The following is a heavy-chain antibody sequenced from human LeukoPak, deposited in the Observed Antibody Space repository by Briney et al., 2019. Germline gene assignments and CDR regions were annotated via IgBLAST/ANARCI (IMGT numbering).Heavy chain of an antibody. CDR3: ARGTYRSSSPSIGMPYYLDY. Sequence: GGSLRLSCAASGFTFTRYSMNWVRQAPGKGLEWVSSISSSGSYIFYAQSVEGRFIISRDNAKNSHYLQMNSLRGDDTAVYFCARGTYRSSSPSIGMPYYLDYWGQGILVTVSS. D-gene: IGHD6-6*01. J-gene: IGHJ4*02. CDR1: GFTFTRYS. V-gene: IGHV3-21*01. CDR2: ISSSGSYI.